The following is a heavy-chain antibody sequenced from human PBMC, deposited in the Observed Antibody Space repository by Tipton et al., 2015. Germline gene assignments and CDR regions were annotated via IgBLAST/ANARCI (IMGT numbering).Heavy chain of an antibody. Sequence: QSGAEVKKPGSSVKVSCKASGYTFTSYGISWVRQAPGQGLEWMGWISGYNGHTNYAQRLQGRVSMTTDTSTGTAYMELRSLRSDDTALYYCVRGGRTYYELSSWDYWGQGTLVTVSS. CDR2: ISGYNGHT. V-gene: IGHV1-18*01. J-gene: IGHJ4*02. CDR1: GYTFTSYG. CDR3: VRGGRTYYELSSWDY. D-gene: IGHD3-22*01.